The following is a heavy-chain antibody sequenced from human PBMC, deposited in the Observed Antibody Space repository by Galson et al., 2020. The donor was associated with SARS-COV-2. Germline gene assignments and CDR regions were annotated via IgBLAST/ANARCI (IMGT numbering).Heavy chain of an antibody. CDR2: IYHSGST. CDR3: ARGHESAVAGILLPYYYYYMDA. V-gene: IGHV4-38-2*02. Sequence: SETLSLTCTVSGYSISSGYYWGWIRQPPGKGLEWIGSIYHSGSTYYNPSLKSRVTISVDTSKNQFSLKLSSVTAADTAVYYCARGHESAVAGILLPYYYYYMDAWGKGTTVTVSS. D-gene: IGHD6-19*01. J-gene: IGHJ6*03. CDR1: GYSISSGYY.